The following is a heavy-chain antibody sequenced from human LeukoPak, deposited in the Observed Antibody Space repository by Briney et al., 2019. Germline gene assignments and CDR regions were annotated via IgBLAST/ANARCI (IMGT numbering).Heavy chain of an antibody. CDR3: ARDSKGGRGYYDSSGYYPFDP. CDR2: IYYSGST. V-gene: IGHV4-59*01. D-gene: IGHD3-22*01. J-gene: IGHJ5*02. Sequence: PSETLSLTCTVSGGSISSYYWSWIRQPPGKGLEWIGYIYYSGSTNYNPSLKSRVTISVDTSKNQFSLKLSSVTAADTAVYYCARDSKGGRGYYDSSGYYPFDPWGQGTLVTVSS. CDR1: GGSISSYY.